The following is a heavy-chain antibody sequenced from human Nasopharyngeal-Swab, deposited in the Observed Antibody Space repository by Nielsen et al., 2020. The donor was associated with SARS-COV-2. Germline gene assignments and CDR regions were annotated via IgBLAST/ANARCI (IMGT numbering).Heavy chain of an antibody. D-gene: IGHD3-10*01. CDR1: GFTVSSNY. J-gene: IGHJ4*02. CDR3: VRGSRDWIGVDY. Sequence: GESLKISCAASGFTVSSNYMSWVRQAPGKGLEWVSVIYSGGSTYYADSVKGRFTISRDNSKNTLYLQMNSLRAEDTAVYYCVRGSRDWIGVDYWGQGILVTVSS. CDR2: IYSGGST. V-gene: IGHV3-53*01.